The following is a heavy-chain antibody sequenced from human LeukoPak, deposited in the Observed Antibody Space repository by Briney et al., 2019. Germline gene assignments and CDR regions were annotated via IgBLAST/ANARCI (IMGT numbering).Heavy chain of an antibody. CDR1: GFAFSSYA. Sequence: PGGSLRLSCAASGFAFSSYAMSWVRQAPGKGLEWVSAISGSGGSTYYADSVKGRFTISRDNSKNTLYLQMNSLRAEDTAVYYCAGPKSYYYYYMDVWGKGTTVTVSS. J-gene: IGHJ6*03. CDR2: ISGSGGST. CDR3: AGPKSYYYYYMDV. V-gene: IGHV3-23*01.